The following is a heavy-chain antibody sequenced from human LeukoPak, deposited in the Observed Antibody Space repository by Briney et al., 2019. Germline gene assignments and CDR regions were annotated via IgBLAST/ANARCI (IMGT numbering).Heavy chain of an antibody. CDR3: ARGSDGSGWSDY. Sequence: PGGSLRLSCAASGFTVSSYWMNWVRHAPGKGLVWVSRINSDGSSTSYADSVKGRFTISRDNAKNTLYLQMNSLRAEDTAVYYCARGSDGSGWSDYWGQGTLVTLSS. CDR2: INSDGSST. J-gene: IGHJ4*02. D-gene: IGHD6-19*01. CDR1: GFTVSSYW. V-gene: IGHV3-74*01.